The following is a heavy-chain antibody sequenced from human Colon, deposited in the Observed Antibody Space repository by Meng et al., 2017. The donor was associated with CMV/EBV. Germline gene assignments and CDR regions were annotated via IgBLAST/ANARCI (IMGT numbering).Heavy chain of an antibody. CDR2: VYISGNT. Sequence: QVQLRESGPGLVKPSETLYLPCTVSGASITSYYWSWIRQPAGKGLEWIGRVYISGNTNYNPSLKSRVTMSIDTSKNQLSLNIRSVTAADTAVYYCARDSNLSGLAYWGQGTLVTVSS. V-gene: IGHV4-4*07. CDR1: GASITSYY. D-gene: IGHD3-10*01. CDR3: ARDSNLSGLAY. J-gene: IGHJ4*02.